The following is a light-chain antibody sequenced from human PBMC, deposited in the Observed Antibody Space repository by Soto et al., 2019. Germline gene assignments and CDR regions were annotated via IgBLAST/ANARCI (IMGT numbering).Light chain of an antibody. Sequence: QSALTQPASVSGSPGQSIAISCTGTTSDVGGYDYVSWYQQHPGKVPKLLIHEVSNRPSGVSNRFSGSKSGNTASLTISGLQAEDEADYYCLSNTSTISYVFGTRTKVTVL. V-gene: IGLV2-14*01. CDR1: TSDVGGYDY. J-gene: IGLJ1*01. CDR3: LSNTSTISYV. CDR2: EVS.